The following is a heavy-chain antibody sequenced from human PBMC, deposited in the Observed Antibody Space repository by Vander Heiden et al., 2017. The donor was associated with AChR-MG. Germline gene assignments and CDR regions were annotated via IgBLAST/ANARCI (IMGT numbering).Heavy chain of an antibody. CDR1: GGSISPSHYY. J-gene: IGHJ4*02. CDR2: ICYSGNT. D-gene: IGHD3-10*01. V-gene: IGHV4-30-4*01. CDR3: ARVPHRGSGSYYVDY. Sequence: QVQLQESGPGLVKPSQTLSLTCSVSGGSISPSHYYWRWIRQSPGKGLEWVGYICYSGNTYYNPSLKSRVSISLDTSKNQFSLKLTSVTAADTAVYYCARVPHRGSGSYYVDYWGQGTLVTVSS.